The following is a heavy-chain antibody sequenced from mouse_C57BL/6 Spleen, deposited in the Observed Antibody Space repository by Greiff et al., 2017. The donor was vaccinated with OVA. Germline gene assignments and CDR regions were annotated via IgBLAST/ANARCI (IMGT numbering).Heavy chain of an antibody. CDR3: AREDYDVGFAY. V-gene: IGHV3-6*01. D-gene: IGHD2-4*01. CDR2: ISYDGSN. J-gene: IGHJ3*01. Sequence: EVQLVESGPGLVKPSQSLSLTCSVTGYSITSGYYWNWIRQFPGNKLEWMGYISYDGSNNYNPSLKNRISITRDTSKNQFFLKLNSVTTEDTATYYCAREDYDVGFAYWGQGTLVTVSA. CDR1: GYSITSGYY.